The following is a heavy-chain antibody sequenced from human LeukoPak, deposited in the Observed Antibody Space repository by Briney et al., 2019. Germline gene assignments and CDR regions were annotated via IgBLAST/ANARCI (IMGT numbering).Heavy chain of an antibody. CDR3: ARVGPYQLVMDNWFDP. CDR2: IIPIFGTA. CDR1: GGTFSSYA. J-gene: IGHJ5*01. V-gene: IGHV1-69*01. D-gene: IGHD2-2*01. Sequence: GASVKVSCKASGGTFSSYAISWVRQAPGQGLEWMGGIIPIFGTANYAQKFQGRVTITADESTSTAYMELSSLRSEDTAVYYCARVGPYQLVMDNWFDPWGKGTTVTVSS.